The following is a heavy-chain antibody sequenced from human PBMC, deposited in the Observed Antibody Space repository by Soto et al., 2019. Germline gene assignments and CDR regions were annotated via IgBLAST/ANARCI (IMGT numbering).Heavy chain of an antibody. D-gene: IGHD1-7*01. CDR3: ARNWNYWRGYYYGMDV. J-gene: IGHJ6*02. CDR2: IYYSGST. V-gene: IGHV4-59*01. CDR1: GGSISSYY. Sequence: SETLSLTCTVSGGSISSYYWSWIRQPPGKGLEWIGYIYYSGSTNYNPSLKSRVTISVDTSKNQFSLKLSSVTAADTAVYYCARNWNYWRGYYYGMDVWGQGTTVTVSS.